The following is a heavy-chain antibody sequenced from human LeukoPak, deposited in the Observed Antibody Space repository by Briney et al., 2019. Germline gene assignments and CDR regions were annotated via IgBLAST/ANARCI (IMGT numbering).Heavy chain of an antibody. Sequence: PGGSLRLSCAASGFTFSSYAMSRVRQSPGKGLEWVSGLSGGGGSTYYAYYTDSVKGRFTISRDNSKNTLYLEMNSLRAEDTAVYYCAKFYDILTSYFDYWGQGTLVTVSS. J-gene: IGHJ4*02. CDR1: GFTFSSYA. CDR2: LSGGGGST. CDR3: AKFYDILTSYFDY. V-gene: IGHV3-23*01. D-gene: IGHD3-9*01.